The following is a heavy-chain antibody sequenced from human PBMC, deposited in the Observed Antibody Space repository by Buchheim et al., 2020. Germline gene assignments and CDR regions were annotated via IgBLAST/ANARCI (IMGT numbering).Heavy chain of an antibody. D-gene: IGHD6-13*01. CDR2: INPNSGGT. Sequence: QVQLVQSGAEVKKPGASVKVSCKASGYTFTGYYMHWVRQAPGQGLEWMGWINPNSGGTNYAQNFQGWVTMTRDTSISTAYMGLNRLRSDDTAVYYCARGIAAASPGSLIGWFDPWGQGTL. CDR3: ARGIAAASPGSLIGWFDP. J-gene: IGHJ5*02. CDR1: GYTFTGYY. V-gene: IGHV1-2*04.